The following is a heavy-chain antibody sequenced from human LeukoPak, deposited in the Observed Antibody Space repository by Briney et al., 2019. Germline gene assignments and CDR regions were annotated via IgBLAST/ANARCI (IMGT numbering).Heavy chain of an antibody. Sequence: GGSLRLSCEASGFTFTTYSMTWVRQAPGKGLVWVSRINSDGINTSYADSVKGRFTISRDNAKNTLNLQMNSLRAEDTAVYYCARDLGQYYDTSDNWFDPWGQGTLVTVSS. CDR3: ARDLGQYYDTSDNWFDP. CDR2: INSDGINT. V-gene: IGHV3-74*01. J-gene: IGHJ5*02. D-gene: IGHD3-22*01. CDR1: GFTFTTYS.